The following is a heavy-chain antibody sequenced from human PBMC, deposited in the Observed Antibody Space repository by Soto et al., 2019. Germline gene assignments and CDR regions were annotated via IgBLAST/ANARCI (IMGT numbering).Heavy chain of an antibody. J-gene: IGHJ3*02. D-gene: IGHD6-25*01. V-gene: IGHV2-5*02. CDR3: AHRGDSGSSRAFHI. CDR1: GFSLSTSGVG. Sequence: QITLKESGPALVKPTQTLTLTVTFSGFSLSTSGVGVGWLRQPPGKALEWLALIYWDDDKRYSPSVKSRLTITKDTSKNQVVLTMTNLDPVDTATYYCAHRGDSGSSRAFHIWGQGTMVTVSS. CDR2: IYWDDDK.